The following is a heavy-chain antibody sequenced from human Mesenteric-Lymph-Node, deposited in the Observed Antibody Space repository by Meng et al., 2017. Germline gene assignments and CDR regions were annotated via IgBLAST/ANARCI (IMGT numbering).Heavy chain of an antibody. D-gene: IGHD3-16*02. CDR3: ARDHSRDGGAINFDY. V-gene: IGHV4-34*01. CDR2: INHSGST. Sequence: HWGPRLFTPSQSLSLSRAGYGGSLSCYYWSWIRQPPGKGLEWIGEINHSGSTNYNPSLKSRVTISVDTSKNQFSLKLSSVTAADTAVYYCARDHSRDGGAINFDYWGQGTLVTVSS. CDR1: GGSLSCYY. J-gene: IGHJ4*02.